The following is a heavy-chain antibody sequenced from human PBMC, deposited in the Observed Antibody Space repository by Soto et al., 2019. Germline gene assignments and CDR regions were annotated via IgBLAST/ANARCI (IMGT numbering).Heavy chain of an antibody. CDR2: INPNSGGT. CDR1: GYTFTGYY. V-gene: IGHV1-2*04. Sequence: ASVKVSCKASGYTFTGYYMHWVRQAPGQGLEWMGWINPNSGGTNYAQKFQGWVTMTRDTSISTAYMELSRLRSDDTAVYYCARGIYYHYAMAVWVQGNTVTVYS. CDR3: ARGIYYHYAMAV. J-gene: IGHJ6*02.